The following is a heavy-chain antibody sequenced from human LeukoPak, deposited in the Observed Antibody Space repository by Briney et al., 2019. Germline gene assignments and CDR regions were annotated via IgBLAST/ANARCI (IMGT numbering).Heavy chain of an antibody. J-gene: IGHJ3*02. D-gene: IGHD2-2*01. V-gene: IGHV3-48*01. Sequence: PGGSLRLSCAASGFTFSSYSMNWVRQAPGKGLEWVSYISSSSSTIYYADSVKGRFTISRDNAKNSLYLQMNSLRAEDTAVYYCAKSPSNIVVVPAAIYAFDIWGQGTMVTVSS. CDR2: ISSSSSTI. CDR1: GFTFSSYS. CDR3: AKSPSNIVVVPAAIYAFDI.